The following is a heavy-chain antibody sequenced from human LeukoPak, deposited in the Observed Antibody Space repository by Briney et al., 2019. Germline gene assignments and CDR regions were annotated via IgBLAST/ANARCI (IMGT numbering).Heavy chain of an antibody. V-gene: IGHV3-48*03. Sequence: GGSLRLSCAASGFTFSSFDMNWVRQAPGKGLEWVSYISNSGSTIYYADSVKGRFTISRDNAKNSLYLQMNSLRAEDTAVYYCARGRYSDYTNWFDPWGQGTLVTASS. CDR1: GFTFSSFD. D-gene: IGHD5-12*01. J-gene: IGHJ5*02. CDR2: ISNSGSTI. CDR3: ARGRYSDYTNWFDP.